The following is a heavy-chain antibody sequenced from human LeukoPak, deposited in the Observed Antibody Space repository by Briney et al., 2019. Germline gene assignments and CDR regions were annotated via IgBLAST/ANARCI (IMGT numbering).Heavy chain of an antibody. V-gene: IGHV3-33*01. CDR1: GFTFSSYG. CDR2: IWYDGSKT. Sequence: PGGSLRLSCAASGFTFSSYGMHWVRQAPGKGLEWVADIWYDGSKTHHGDSVKGRFTISRDNSKNTLYLQMNSLRAEDTAVYYCARDGSRSGSYYNFDYWGQGTLVTVSS. J-gene: IGHJ4*02. CDR3: ARDGSRSGSYYNFDY. D-gene: IGHD3-10*01.